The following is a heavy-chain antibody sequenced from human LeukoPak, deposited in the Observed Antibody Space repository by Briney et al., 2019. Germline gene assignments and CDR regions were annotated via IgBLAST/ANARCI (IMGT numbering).Heavy chain of an antibody. D-gene: IGHD1-7*01. J-gene: IGHJ4*02. CDR2: IKQDGSEK. CDR1: VFTFSNSW. Sequence: GGSLRLSCAASVFTFSNSWKSWVRQAPGKRLEWVANIKQDGSEKHYVDPVKGRFTISRDNAKTSLYLQMNSLRVEGTAVYYCTLGVELLTYWGQGTLVTVSS. V-gene: IGHV3-7*01. CDR3: TLGVELLTY.